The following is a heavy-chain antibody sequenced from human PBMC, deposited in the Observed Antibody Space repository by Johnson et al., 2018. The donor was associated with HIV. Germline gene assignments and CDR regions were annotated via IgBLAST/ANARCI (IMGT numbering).Heavy chain of an antibody. J-gene: IGHJ3*01. D-gene: IGHD6-13*01. Sequence: QVQLVESGGGVVQPGKSLRLFCAVSGFTFSTYTMHWVRQAPGRGLEWVAVISYDGSNKYYGDSARGRFTISRDISKNTLFLQMDSLRPDDTALYYCARGRKDIGAADGLDNDAFDVWGQGTLVTVSS. V-gene: IGHV3-30*04. CDR3: ARGRKDIGAADGLDNDAFDV. CDR1: GFTFSTYT. CDR2: ISYDGSNK.